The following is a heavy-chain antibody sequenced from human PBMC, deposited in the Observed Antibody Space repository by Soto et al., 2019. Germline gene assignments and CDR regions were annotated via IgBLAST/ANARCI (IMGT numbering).Heavy chain of an antibody. J-gene: IGHJ4*02. D-gene: IGHD6-19*01. CDR1: GGSISSYY. CDR2: IYYSGST. V-gene: IGHV4-59*01. Sequence: SETLSLTCTVSGGSISSYYWSWIRQPPGKGLEWIGYIYYSGSTNYNPSLKSRVTISVDTSKNQFSLKLSSVTAADTAVYYCARVQGIAVANWGQGTLVTVSS. CDR3: ARVQGIAVAN.